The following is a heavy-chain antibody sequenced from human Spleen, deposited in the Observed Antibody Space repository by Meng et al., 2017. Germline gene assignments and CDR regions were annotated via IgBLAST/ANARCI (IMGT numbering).Heavy chain of an antibody. CDR2: INTDGSTT. CDR1: GFTFSGHW. V-gene: IGHV3-74*01. CDR3: TNDRLNH. D-gene: IGHD1-1*01. J-gene: IGHJ1*01. Sequence: EVQLVEAGGGLVQPGGALRLSCAASGFTFSGHWMHWVRQAPGKGLVWVSRINTDGSTTTYADSVKGRFTISRDNAKNTLYLQMNSLRAEDMAVYYCTNDRLNHWGQGTLVTVSS.